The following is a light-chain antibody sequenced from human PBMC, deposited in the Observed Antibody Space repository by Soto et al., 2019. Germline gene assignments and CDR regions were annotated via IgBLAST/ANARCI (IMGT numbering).Light chain of an antibody. CDR3: QKYNIAAYT. Sequence: DIQMTQSPSSLSPSVGDRVTITCRASQGIGNYLAWYQQKPGKVPKLLIYAASTLQSGVPSRFSGSGSGTAFLLTIISLHPEDGETYFCQKYNIAAYTFGEGTKREIK. CDR2: AAS. CDR1: QGIGNY. J-gene: IGKJ2*01. V-gene: IGKV1-27*01.